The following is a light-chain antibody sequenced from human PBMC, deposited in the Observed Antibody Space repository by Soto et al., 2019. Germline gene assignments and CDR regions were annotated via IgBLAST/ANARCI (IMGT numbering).Light chain of an antibody. V-gene: IGKV3-20*01. CDR2: GAS. CDR3: EQYGNSSLP. J-gene: IGKJ2*01. Sequence: ENVLTQSPGTLSLSPGERATLSCRASQSVSSNYLAWYQQKPGQAPRLLIYGASSRATGIPDRFSGSGSGTDFTLTISRLEPEDFAVYYCEQYGNSSLPFAQGNKLAIK. CDR1: QSVSSNY.